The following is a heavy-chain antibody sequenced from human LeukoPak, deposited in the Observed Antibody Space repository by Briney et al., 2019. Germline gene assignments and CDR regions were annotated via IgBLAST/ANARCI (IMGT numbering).Heavy chain of an antibody. Sequence: GGSLRLSCAASGFTFSNYWMHWIRQVPGKGLVWVSHIKYDGSATNYADSVKGRFTISRDNAKNTLYLQMNSLRAEDTAVYYCANSYIWGQGTMVTVSS. CDR3: ANSYI. CDR2: IKYDGSAT. D-gene: IGHD4-23*01. V-gene: IGHV3-74*01. J-gene: IGHJ3*02. CDR1: GFTFSNYW.